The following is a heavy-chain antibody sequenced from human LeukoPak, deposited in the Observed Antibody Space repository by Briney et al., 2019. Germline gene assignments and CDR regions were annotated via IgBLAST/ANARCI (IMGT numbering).Heavy chain of an antibody. CDR1: GFTFSTYA. J-gene: IGHJ6*02. CDR2: ISGSGDST. V-gene: IGHV3-23*01. CDR3: ARDRATSYYYYGMDV. Sequence: GGSLRLSCAASGFTFSTYAVNWVRQAPGKGLEWVSTISGSGDSTYYADSVKGRFTISRDNSKNTLYLQMNSLRAEDTAVYYCARDRATSYYYYGMDVWGQGTTVTVSS.